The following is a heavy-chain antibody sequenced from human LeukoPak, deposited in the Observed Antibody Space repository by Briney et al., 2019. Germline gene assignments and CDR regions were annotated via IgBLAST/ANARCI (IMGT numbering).Heavy chain of an antibody. CDR2: IGGSGDKT. Sequence: GGSLRLSCAASGFTFNRNAISWVHQAPGKGLEWVSTIGGSGDKTFYADSVKGRFTIFRDNSKNMVHLQMNSLTGEDTALYYCVRRCDASSGWGDHDFWGQGALVTVSS. V-gene: IGHV3-23*01. D-gene: IGHD6-19*01. CDR3: VRRCDASSGWGDHDF. CDR1: GFTFNRNA. J-gene: IGHJ4*02.